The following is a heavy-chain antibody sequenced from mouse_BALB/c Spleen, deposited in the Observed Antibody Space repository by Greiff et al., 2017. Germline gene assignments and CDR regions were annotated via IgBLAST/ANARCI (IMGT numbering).Heavy chain of an antibody. Sequence: EVQGVESGGGLVKPGGSLKLSCAASGFTFSSYAMSWVRQTPEKRLEWVASISSGGSTYYPDSVKGRFTISRDNARNILYLQMSSLRSEDTAMYYCAREGDYYGSAWFAYWGQGTLVTVSA. V-gene: IGHV5-6-5*01. D-gene: IGHD1-1*01. CDR1: GFTFSSYA. CDR2: ISSGGST. J-gene: IGHJ3*01. CDR3: AREGDYYGSAWFAY.